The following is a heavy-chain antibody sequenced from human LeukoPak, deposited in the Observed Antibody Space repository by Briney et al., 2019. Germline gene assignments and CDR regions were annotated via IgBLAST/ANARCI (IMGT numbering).Heavy chain of an antibody. V-gene: IGHV4-59*01. CDR3: ARGVNSGYFDY. CDR1: GGSISSYY. J-gene: IGHJ4*02. Sequence: PSETLSLTCTVSGGSISSYYWTWIRQPPGKGLEWIGYIYYSGSTNYNPSLKSRVTISVDTSKNQFSLKLTSVTAADTAVYYCARGVNSGYFDYCGQGTLVTVS. CDR2: IYYSGST. D-gene: IGHD1-26*01.